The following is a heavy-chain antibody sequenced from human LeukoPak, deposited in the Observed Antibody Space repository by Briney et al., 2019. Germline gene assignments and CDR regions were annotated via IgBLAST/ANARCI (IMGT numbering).Heavy chain of an antibody. Sequence: GGSLRLSCAASGFTFSSYAMSWVRQAPGKGLEWVSAISGSGSTYYADSVKGRFTISRDNSKNTLYLQMNSLRAEDTAVYYCAKDAPPKRLYLLAYWGQGTLVTVSS. CDR3: AKDAPPKRLYLLAY. CDR2: ISGSGST. CDR1: GFTFSSYA. V-gene: IGHV3-23*01. J-gene: IGHJ4*02. D-gene: IGHD2-8*01.